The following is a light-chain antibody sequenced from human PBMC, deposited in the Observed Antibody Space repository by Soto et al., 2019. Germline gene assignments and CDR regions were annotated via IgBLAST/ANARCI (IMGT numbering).Light chain of an antibody. Sequence: SELTQAPGTLTLSPGERATLYSRASQSVSSRYLAWYQQKPGQAPRLLIYGASSRATGIPGRFSGSGSETDFPLTISRLEPQAFPVYYSPQYSIAPWSSGPGTKVDIK. CDR1: QSVSSRY. CDR2: GAS. CDR3: PQYSIAPWS. J-gene: IGKJ1*01. V-gene: IGKV3-20*01.